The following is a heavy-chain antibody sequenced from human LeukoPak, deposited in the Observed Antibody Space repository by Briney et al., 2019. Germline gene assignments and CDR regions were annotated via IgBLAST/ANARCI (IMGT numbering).Heavy chain of an antibody. V-gene: IGHV3-21*01. CDR1: GFTFSAYN. CDR3: ARVATGVLLGWFDP. CDR2: ISSSSNYI. Sequence: GGSLRLSCAASGFTFSAYNMNWVRQAPGKGLEWVSSISSSSNYIYYADSLKGRFTISRDNAKNTLYLQMNSLRAEDTAVYYCARVATGVLLGWFDPWGQGTLVTVSS. J-gene: IGHJ5*02. D-gene: IGHD3-10*01.